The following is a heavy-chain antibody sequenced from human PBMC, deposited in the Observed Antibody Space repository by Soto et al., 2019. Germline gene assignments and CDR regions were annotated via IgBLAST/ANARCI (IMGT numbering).Heavy chain of an antibody. CDR2: IVPMFGTS. Sequence: QERLVQSGAEVRKPGSSVKVSCKVTGGTSTRYAINWVRQAPGQGLEWMGGIVPMFGTSKYAQKFQGRVTINADTSTNIAYMELRSLRSEDTSVYYCNRSSEYDFWSCYLWGKGTLVSVSS. D-gene: IGHD3-3*01. CDR1: GGTSTRYA. CDR3: NRSSEYDFWSCYL. J-gene: IGHJ4*02. V-gene: IGHV1-69*06.